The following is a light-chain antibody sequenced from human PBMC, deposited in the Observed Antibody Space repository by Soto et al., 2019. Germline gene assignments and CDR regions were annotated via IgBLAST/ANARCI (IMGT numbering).Light chain of an antibody. Sequence: DIQMTQSPSSLSASVGDRVTINGRASKTISSYLNWYQQKPGKSPKLLIYGASALQSGVPSRFSGSVSVTDFTLTIRSLQPDDFATYSCQQSYNLHETFEPRTNMDIK. CDR2: GAS. CDR1: KTISSY. V-gene: IGKV1-39*01. J-gene: IGKJ3*01. CDR3: QQSYNLHET.